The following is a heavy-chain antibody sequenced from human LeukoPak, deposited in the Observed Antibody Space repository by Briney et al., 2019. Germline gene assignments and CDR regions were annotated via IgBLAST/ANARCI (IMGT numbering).Heavy chain of an antibody. D-gene: IGHD3-22*01. CDR1: GGSISSYY. Sequence: SETLSLTCTVSGGSISSYYWSWIRQPPGKGLEWIGYIYYSGSTNYNPSLKSRVTISVDTSKNQFSLKLSSVTAADTAVYYCARRYYYDSRNAFDIWGQGTMVTVSS. V-gene: IGHV4-59*08. CDR2: IYYSGST. J-gene: IGHJ3*02. CDR3: ARRYYYDSRNAFDI.